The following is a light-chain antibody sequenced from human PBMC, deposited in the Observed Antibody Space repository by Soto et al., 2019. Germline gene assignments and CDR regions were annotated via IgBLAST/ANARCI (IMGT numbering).Light chain of an antibody. CDR2: AAS. V-gene: IGKV1-39*01. CDR1: QTINTY. Sequence: DIQMTQSPSSLSASVGDRVTITCRASQTINTYLNWYQQKLGKAPKLLMYAASSLQSGVPSRFSGSGSGTDFTLTISSLQPEDFATYYCQQSYSTPLTFGPGTRWIS. J-gene: IGKJ3*01. CDR3: QQSYSTPLT.